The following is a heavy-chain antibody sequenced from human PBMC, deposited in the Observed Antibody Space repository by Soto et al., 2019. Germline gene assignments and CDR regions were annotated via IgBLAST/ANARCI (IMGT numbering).Heavy chain of an antibody. V-gene: IGHV3-30*18. CDR2: ISFDGSGR. D-gene: IGHD3-16*02. Sequence: QVQLVESGGGVVQPGRSLRLSCAASGFTFSDYAMHWVRQAPGKGLEWVAVISFDGSGRYHADSVKGRFTISRDNSKNTLNLQMDSLRVDDTAVYYCAKALGELSPESYDYWGQGTLITVSS. J-gene: IGHJ4*02. CDR3: AKALGELSPESYDY. CDR1: GFTFSDYA.